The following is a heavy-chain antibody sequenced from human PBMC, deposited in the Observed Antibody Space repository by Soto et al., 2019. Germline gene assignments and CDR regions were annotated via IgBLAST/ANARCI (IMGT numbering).Heavy chain of an antibody. CDR1: GGTFSSYT. V-gene: IGHV1-69*02. CDR3: ASRDRTTGSPDAFDI. Sequence: QVQLVQSGAEVKKPGSSVKVSCKASGGTFSSYTISWVRQAPGQGLEWMGRIIPILGIANYAQKFQGRVTITADKSTSTAYMELSSLRSEDTAVYYCASRDRTTGSPDAFDIWGQGTMVTVSS. J-gene: IGHJ3*02. CDR2: IIPILGIA. D-gene: IGHD1-1*01.